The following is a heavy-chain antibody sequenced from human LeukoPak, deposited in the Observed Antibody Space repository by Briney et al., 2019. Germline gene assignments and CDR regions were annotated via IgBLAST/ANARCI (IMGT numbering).Heavy chain of an antibody. J-gene: IGHJ4*02. Sequence: GGSLRLSCAASGFTFSSYAMHWVRQAPGKGLEWVAVISYDGSNKYYADSVKGRFTISRDNSKNTLYLQMNSLRAEDTAVYYCARAQTPYYDFWSGLEFDYWGQGTLVTVSS. CDR1: GFTFSSYA. CDR2: ISYDGSNK. CDR3: ARAQTPYYDFWSGLEFDY. V-gene: IGHV3-30-3*01. D-gene: IGHD3-3*01.